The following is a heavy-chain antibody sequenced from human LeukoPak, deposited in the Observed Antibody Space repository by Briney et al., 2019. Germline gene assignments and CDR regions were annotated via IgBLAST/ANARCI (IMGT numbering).Heavy chain of an antibody. J-gene: IGHJ4*02. CDR2: ISGSGGST. CDR1: GFTFSSYA. D-gene: IGHD6-6*01. Sequence: GGSLRLSCAASGFTFSSYAMSWVRQAPGKGLEWVSAISGSGGSTYYADSVKGRFTISRDNSKNTLYLQMNSLRAEDTAVYYCASWMYSSSSLFDYWGQGTLVTVSS. CDR3: ASWMYSSSSLFDY. V-gene: IGHV3-23*01.